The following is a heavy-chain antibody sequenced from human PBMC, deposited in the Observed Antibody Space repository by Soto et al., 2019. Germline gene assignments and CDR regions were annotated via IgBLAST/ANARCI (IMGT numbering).Heavy chain of an antibody. CDR2: ISRGADT. CDR1: GFIVSSNY. V-gene: IGHV3-53*01. CDR3: ARNRSPGGMDV. J-gene: IGHJ6*02. Sequence: GSLRLSCAASGFIVSSNYMTWVRQAPGKGLEWVSVISRGADTYYADSVKGRFTISRXXXXNXXXLXMXXLRXEDTAVYYCARNRSPGGMDVWGQGTTDTVSS. D-gene: IGHD6-13*01.